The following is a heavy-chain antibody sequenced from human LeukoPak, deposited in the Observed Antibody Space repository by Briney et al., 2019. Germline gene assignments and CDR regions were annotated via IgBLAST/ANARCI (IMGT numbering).Heavy chain of an antibody. CDR3: ATIVSGVDDYFYYYMDV. J-gene: IGHJ6*03. V-gene: IGHV1-24*01. CDR2: FDPDDRKT. CDR1: GYTLTESS. D-gene: IGHD1-26*01. Sequence: GASVKVSCKVSGYTLTESSMHWVRQAPGKGLEWMGGFDPDDRKTIYAQKFQGRFTMTEDTSTDTAYMELSSLRSEDTAVYFCATIVSGVDDYFYYYMDVWGKGTPVTVSS.